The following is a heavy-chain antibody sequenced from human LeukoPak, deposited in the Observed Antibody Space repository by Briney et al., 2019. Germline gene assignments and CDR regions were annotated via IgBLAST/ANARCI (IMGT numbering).Heavy chain of an antibody. D-gene: IGHD5-12*01. CDR2: INHSGST. V-gene: IGHV4-39*07. Sequence: PSETLSLTCTVSGGSISSSSYYWSWIRQPPGKGLEWIGEINHSGSTKYNPSLKSRVTISVDTSKNQFSLKLSSVTAADTAVYYCARLRVPLRRGYSGYDFVRRGYFDYWGQGTLVTVSS. CDR3: ARLRVPLRRGYSGYDFVRRGYFDY. J-gene: IGHJ4*02. CDR1: GGSISSSSYY.